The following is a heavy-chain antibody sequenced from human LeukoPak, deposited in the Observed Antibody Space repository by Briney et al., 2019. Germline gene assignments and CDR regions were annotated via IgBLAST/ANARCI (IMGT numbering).Heavy chain of an antibody. V-gene: IGHV3-33*01. CDR2: IWYDGSNK. D-gene: IGHD3/OR15-3a*01. J-gene: IGHJ4*02. CDR1: GFTFSSYG. Sequence: TGGSLRLSCAASGFTFSSYGMHWVRQAPGKGLEWVAVIWYDGSNKYYADSVKGRFTISRDNSKNTLYLQMNSLRAEDTVVYYCARDGVGTSLDYWGQGTLVTVSS. CDR3: ARDGVGTSLDY.